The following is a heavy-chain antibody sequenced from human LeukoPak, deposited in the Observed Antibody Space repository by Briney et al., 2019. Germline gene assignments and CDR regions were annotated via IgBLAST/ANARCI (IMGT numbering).Heavy chain of an antibody. CDR2: ISWNSGSI. J-gene: IGHJ4*02. V-gene: IGHV3-9*01. Sequence: PGRSLRLSCAASGFTFDDYAMHWVRQAPGKGLEWVSGISWNSGSIGYADSVKGRFTISRDNAKNSLYLQMNSLRAEDTALYYCAKDTDYDFWSGTRGGFDYWGQGTLVTVSS. D-gene: IGHD3-3*01. CDR1: GFTFDDYA. CDR3: AKDTDYDFWSGTRGGFDY.